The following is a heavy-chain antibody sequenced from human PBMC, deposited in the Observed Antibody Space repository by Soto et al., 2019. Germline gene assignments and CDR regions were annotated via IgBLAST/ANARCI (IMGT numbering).Heavy chain of an antibody. CDR3: ARDPGYDGHYWRFAA. CDR1: GFTFSTTR. Sequence: GGSLRLSCAASGFTFSTTRIHWVRQAPGKGLVWVSRINKEERTTGYGDSVKGRFTISRDDARNTVFLQMDRLRVEDTAVYYCARDPGYDGHYWRFAAWGQGTLVTVSS. V-gene: IGHV3-74*01. J-gene: IGHJ5*02. CDR2: INKEERTT. D-gene: IGHD1-1*01.